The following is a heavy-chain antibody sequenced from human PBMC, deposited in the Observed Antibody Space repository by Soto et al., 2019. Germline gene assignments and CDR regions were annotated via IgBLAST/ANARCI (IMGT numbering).Heavy chain of an antibody. Sequence: PSETLSLTCTVSGGSISSGGYYWSWIRQHPGKGLEWIGYIYYSGSTYYNPSLKSRVTISVDTSKNQFSLKLSSVTAADTAVYYCAGAPIQLWFWSVYWGQGTLVTVSS. J-gene: IGHJ4*02. CDR2: IYYSGST. CDR3: AGAPIQLWFWSVY. V-gene: IGHV4-31*03. D-gene: IGHD5-18*01. CDR1: GGSISSGGYY.